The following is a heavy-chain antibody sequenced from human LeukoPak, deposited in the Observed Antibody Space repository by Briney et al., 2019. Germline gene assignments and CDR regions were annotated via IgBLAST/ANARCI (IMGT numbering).Heavy chain of an antibody. V-gene: IGHV3-30-3*01. D-gene: IGHD3-10*01. J-gene: IGHJ4*02. CDR2: ISYDGSNK. CDR3: ARGGGGFAYGLFDY. Sequence: GGSLRLSCAASGFIFSSYAMHWVRQAPGKGLGCVAVISYDGSNKYYADCVKARFTLSRDHSKNTLSLQMNSLRAEDKAVSFCARGGGGFAYGLFDYWGQGNLVTVSS. CDR1: GFIFSSYA.